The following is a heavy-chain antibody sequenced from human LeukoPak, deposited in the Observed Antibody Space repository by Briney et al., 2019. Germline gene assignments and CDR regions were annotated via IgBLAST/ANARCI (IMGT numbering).Heavy chain of an antibody. CDR2: INPNSGGT. CDR1: GYTFSGYY. CDR3: ARGDLAARRGYYYYYMDV. D-gene: IGHD6-6*01. J-gene: IGHJ6*03. Sequence: VASVKVSCKASGYTFSGYYMHWVRQAPGQGLEWMGWINPNSGGTYYAQKFQGRVTMTRNTSISTAYMELSSLRSEDTAVYYCARGDLAARRGYYYYYMDVWGKGTTVTVSS. V-gene: IGHV1-2*02.